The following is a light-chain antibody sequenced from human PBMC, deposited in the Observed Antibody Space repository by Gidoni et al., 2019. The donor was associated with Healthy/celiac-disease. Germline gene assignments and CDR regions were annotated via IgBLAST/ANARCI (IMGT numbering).Light chain of an antibody. Sequence: EIVLTQSPGTLSFSPGERATLSCRASQSVSSSYLAWYQQKPGQAPRLLIYGASSRATGIPDMFSGSGSGTDFTLTISRLEPEDFAVYYCQQYGSSPTFGGGTKVEIK. CDR2: GAS. V-gene: IGKV3-20*01. CDR3: QQYGSSPT. CDR1: QSVSSSY. J-gene: IGKJ4*01.